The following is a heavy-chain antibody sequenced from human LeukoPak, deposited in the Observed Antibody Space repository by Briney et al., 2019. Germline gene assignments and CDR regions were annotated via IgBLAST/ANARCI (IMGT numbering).Heavy chain of an antibody. CDR1: GGSFSGYY. Sequence: PSETLSLTCAVSGGSFSGYYWSWIRQPPGKGLEWIGEINHSGSTNNNPSLKSRVTISADMSKNQFSLKLTSVTGADTAVYYCAGERGEEYSSGWYKRNYFDNWGQGIRVTVSS. CDR2: INHSGST. D-gene: IGHD6-19*01. J-gene: IGHJ4*02. CDR3: AGERGEEYSSGWYKRNYFDN. V-gene: IGHV4-34*01.